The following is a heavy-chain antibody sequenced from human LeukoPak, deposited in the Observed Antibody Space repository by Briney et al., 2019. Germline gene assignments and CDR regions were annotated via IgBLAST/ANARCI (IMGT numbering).Heavy chain of an antibody. Sequence: PSETLSLTCTVSSGSISSSSYYWGWIRQPPGKGLEWIGSIYYRGSAYYNTSLESRVTISVDTSKNQFSLMLRSVTAADTAMYYCARKYSSGRNPCDAFDMWGQGTMVTVSS. CDR3: ARKYSSGRNPCDAFDM. CDR2: IYYRGSA. D-gene: IGHD6-19*01. CDR1: SGSISSSSYY. J-gene: IGHJ3*02. V-gene: IGHV4-39*01.